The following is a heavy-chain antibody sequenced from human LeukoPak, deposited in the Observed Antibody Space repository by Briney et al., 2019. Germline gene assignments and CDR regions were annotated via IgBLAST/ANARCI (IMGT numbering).Heavy chain of an antibody. Sequence: PGGSLRLSCAASGFTFSSYAMSWVGQAPGKGLEWVSAISGRGGSTYYADSVKGRFTISRDNSKNTLYLQMNSLRAEDTAVYYCASLTSSDLPVSYYMDVWGKGTTVTVSS. J-gene: IGHJ6*03. CDR1: GFTFSSYA. CDR2: ISGRGGST. V-gene: IGHV3-23*01. D-gene: IGHD3-16*01. CDR3: ASLTSSDLPVSYYMDV.